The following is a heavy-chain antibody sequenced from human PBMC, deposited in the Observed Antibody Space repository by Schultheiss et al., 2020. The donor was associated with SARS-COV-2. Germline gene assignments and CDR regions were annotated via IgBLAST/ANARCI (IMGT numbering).Heavy chain of an antibody. Sequence: GGSLRLSCAASGFTFSSYSMNWVRQAPGKGLQWVANIKQDGSVEHYVDSVRGRFTISRHNSKNTVYLQMNSLRPEDTAVYYCARDNYSSADYWGQGTLVTVSS. V-gene: IGHV3-7*03. CDR1: GFTFSSYS. J-gene: IGHJ4*02. CDR2: IKQDGSVE. D-gene: IGHD4-11*01. CDR3: ARDNYSSADY.